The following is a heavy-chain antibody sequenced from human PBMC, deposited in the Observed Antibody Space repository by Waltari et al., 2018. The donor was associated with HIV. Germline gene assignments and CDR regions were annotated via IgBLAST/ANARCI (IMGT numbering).Heavy chain of an antibody. CDR1: GGSISSSSYY. CDR2: IYYSGST. D-gene: IGHD6-13*01. CDR3: ARDNGAADHTPANNWFDP. V-gene: IGHV4-39*07. J-gene: IGHJ5*02. Sequence: QLQLQESGPGLVKPSETLSLTCTVSGGSISSSSYYWGWIRQPPGKGLEWIGSIYYSGSTYYNPSLKSRVTISVDTSKNQFSLKLSSVTAADTAVYYCARDNGAADHTPANNWFDPWGQGTLVTVSS.